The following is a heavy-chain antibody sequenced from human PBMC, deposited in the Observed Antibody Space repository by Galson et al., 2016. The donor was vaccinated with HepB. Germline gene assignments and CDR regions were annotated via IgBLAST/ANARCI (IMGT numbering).Heavy chain of an antibody. CDR1: GFTFDDYG. V-gene: IGHV3-20*04. CDR2: INWNGGST. D-gene: IGHD1-26*01. CDR3: ATPLVGATDY. Sequence: SLRLSCAASGFTFDDYGMSWVRQAPGKGLEWVSGINWNGGSTGYADYVTGRFTISRDNAKHSLYLQMNSLRAEDTALYYCATPLVGATDYWGQGTLVTVSS. J-gene: IGHJ4*02.